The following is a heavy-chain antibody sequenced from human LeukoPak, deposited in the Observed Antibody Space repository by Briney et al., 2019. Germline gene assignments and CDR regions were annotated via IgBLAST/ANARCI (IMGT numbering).Heavy chain of an antibody. CDR2: INPNSGGT. CDR1: GYTFTGYY. V-gene: IGHV1-2*04. D-gene: IGHD4-17*01. Sequence: ASVKVSCKGSGYTFTGYYMHSVRQAPGQGLEWVGWINPNSGGTNYAQKFQGWVTMTRDTSISTAYMELSRLRSDDTAVYYCARGDYGDYAHYGMDVWGKGSTVTVSS. J-gene: IGHJ6*04. CDR3: ARGDYGDYAHYGMDV.